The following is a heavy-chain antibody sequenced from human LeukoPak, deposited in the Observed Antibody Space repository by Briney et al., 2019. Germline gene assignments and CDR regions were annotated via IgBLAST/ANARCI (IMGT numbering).Heavy chain of an antibody. CDR2: ISRDDDK. CDR3: AHTGSAHGDDWFDP. D-gene: IGHD7-27*01. Sequence: SGPTLVNPTETLTLTCTFSGFSLNTNGVGVVWIRQPPGKALEWLALISRDDDKRYSPSLKSRLTITKDTSKNQVALTLANLDPVDTATYYCAHTGSAHGDDWFDPWGQGTLVTVSS. CDR1: GFSLNTNGVG. J-gene: IGHJ5*02. V-gene: IGHV2-5*02.